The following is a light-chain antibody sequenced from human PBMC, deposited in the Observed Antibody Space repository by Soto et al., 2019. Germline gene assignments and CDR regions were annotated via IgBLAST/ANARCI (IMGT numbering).Light chain of an antibody. CDR1: ESISRH. Sequence: DIQMTQSPSSLSASVGDRVTITCRASESISRHLNWYQQKPGKAPNLLIYAASTLQNGVPSRFSGSCSGTDFTLTIRSLQPEDFATYYCQQSYSTLSISFGQGTRLEIK. CDR2: AAS. CDR3: QQSYSTLSIS. J-gene: IGKJ5*01. V-gene: IGKV1-39*01.